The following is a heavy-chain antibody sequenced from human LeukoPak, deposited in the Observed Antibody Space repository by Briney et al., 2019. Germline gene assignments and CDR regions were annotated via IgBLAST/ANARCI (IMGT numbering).Heavy chain of an antibody. CDR1: GLTFSSYG. CDR2: IWYDGSNK. D-gene: IGHD6-6*01. CDR3: ARDLDGYSSSSPCGDY. V-gene: IGHV3-33*01. Sequence: PGGSLRLSCAASGLTFSSYGMHWVRQAPGKGLEWVAVIWYDGSNKYYADSVKGRFTISRDNSKNTLYLQMNRLRAEDTAVYYCARDLDGYSSSSPCGDYWGQGTLVTVSS. J-gene: IGHJ4*02.